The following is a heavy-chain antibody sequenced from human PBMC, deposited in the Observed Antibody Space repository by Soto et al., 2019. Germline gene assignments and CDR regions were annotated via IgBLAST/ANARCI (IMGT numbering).Heavy chain of an antibody. V-gene: IGHV3-48*01. CDR3: ARLLHLYCSSTSCYKNWFDP. CDR2: ISSSSSTI. J-gene: IGHJ5*02. Sequence: EVQLVESGGGLVQAGGSLRLSCAASGFTFSSYSMNWVRQAPGKGLEWVSYISSSSSTIYYADSVKGRFTISRDNAKNSLYLQMNSLRAEDTAVYYCARLLHLYCSSTSCYKNWFDPWGQGTLVTVSS. D-gene: IGHD2-2*01. CDR1: GFTFSSYS.